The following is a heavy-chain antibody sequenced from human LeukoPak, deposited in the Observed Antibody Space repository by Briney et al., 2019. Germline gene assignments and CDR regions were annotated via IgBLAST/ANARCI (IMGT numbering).Heavy chain of an antibody. J-gene: IGHJ5*02. Sequence: ASVKVSCKASGYTFTGYYMHWVRQAPGQGLEWVGRINPNSGGTNYAQKFQGRVTMTRDTSISTAYMELSRLRSDDTAVYYCARDLTIFGVSQIGGDWFDPWGQGTLVTVSS. CDR2: INPNSGGT. V-gene: IGHV1-2*06. CDR1: GYTFTGYY. D-gene: IGHD3-3*01. CDR3: ARDLTIFGVSQIGGDWFDP.